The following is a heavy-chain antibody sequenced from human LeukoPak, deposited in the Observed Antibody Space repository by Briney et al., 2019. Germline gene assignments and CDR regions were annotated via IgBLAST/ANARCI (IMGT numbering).Heavy chain of an antibody. J-gene: IGHJ5*02. D-gene: IGHD3-9*01. CDR3: ARRGSTLFVPHYNWFDP. Sequence: PSETLSLTCTVSGGSISSSSYYWGWIRQPPGKGLEWIGSIYYSGSTYYNPSLKSRVTISVDTSKNQFSLKLSSVTAADTAMYYCARRGSTLFVPHYNWFDPWGQGTLVTVSS. CDR1: GGSISSSSYY. V-gene: IGHV4-39*01. CDR2: IYYSGST.